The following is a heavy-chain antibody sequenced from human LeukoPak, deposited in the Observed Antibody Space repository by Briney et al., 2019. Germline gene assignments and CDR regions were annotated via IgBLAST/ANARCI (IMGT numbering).Heavy chain of an antibody. J-gene: IGHJ4*02. CDR1: GYTFTSYG. CDR3: ARVPTDDILTGYRDDY. V-gene: IGHV1-18*01. CDR2: ISAYNGNT. Sequence: GASVKVSCKASGYTFTSYGISWVRQAPGQGLEWMRWISAYNGNTNYAQKLQGRVTMTTDTSTSTAYMELRSLRSDDTAVYYCARVPTDDILTGYRDDYWGQETLVTVSS. D-gene: IGHD3-9*01.